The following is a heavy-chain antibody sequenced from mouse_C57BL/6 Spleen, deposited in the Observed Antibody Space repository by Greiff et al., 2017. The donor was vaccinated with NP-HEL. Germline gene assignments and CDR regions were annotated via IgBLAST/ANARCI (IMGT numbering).Heavy chain of an antibody. D-gene: IGHD1-1*01. Sequence: QVQLQQPGAELVKPGASVKLSCKASGYTFTSYWMHWVKQRPGRGLEWIGRIDPNSGGTKYIEKFKSKATLTVDKPSSTAYMQLSSLTSEYSAVDDCARVRYGSSYGYFDVWGTGTTVTVSS. CDR1: GYTFTSYW. CDR2: IDPNSGGT. CDR3: ARVRYGSSYGYFDV. J-gene: IGHJ1*03. V-gene: IGHV1-72*01.